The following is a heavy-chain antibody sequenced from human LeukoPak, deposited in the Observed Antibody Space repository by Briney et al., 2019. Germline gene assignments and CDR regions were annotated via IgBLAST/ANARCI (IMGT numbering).Heavy chain of an antibody. J-gene: IGHJ4*02. D-gene: IGHD6-13*01. V-gene: IGHV4-34*01. CDR2: VNHSGST. CDR3: AREGGRIAAAGTRYGAFDY. Sequence: SETLSLTCAVYGGSFSGYYWSWIRQPPGKGLEWIGEVNHSGSTNYNPSLKSRVTISVDTSKNQFSLKLSSVTAADTAVYYCAREGGRIAAAGTRYGAFDYWGQGTLVTVSS. CDR1: GGSFSGYY.